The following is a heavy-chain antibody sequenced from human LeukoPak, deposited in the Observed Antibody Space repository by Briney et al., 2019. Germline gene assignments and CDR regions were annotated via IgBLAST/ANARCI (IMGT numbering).Heavy chain of an antibody. CDR2: ISSSSSYI. V-gene: IGHV3-21*04. Sequence: PGGSLRLSCAASGFTFSSYSMNWVRQAPGKGLEWVSSISSSSSYIYYADSVKGRFTISRGNSKNTLYLQMNSLRAEDTAVYYCARDTGIAVAGNWFDPWGQGTLVTVSS. CDR1: GFTFSSYS. J-gene: IGHJ5*02. D-gene: IGHD6-19*01. CDR3: ARDTGIAVAGNWFDP.